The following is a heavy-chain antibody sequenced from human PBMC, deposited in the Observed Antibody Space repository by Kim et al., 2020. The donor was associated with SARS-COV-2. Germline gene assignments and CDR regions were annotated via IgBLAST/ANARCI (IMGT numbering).Heavy chain of an antibody. D-gene: IGHD3-22*01. Sequence: VKGRFTISRDNSKNTLYLQMNSLRAEDTAVYYCAKAKYYYDSSGYYYFDYWGQGTLVTVSS. CDR3: AKAKYYYDSSGYYYFDY. J-gene: IGHJ4*02. V-gene: IGHV3-23*01.